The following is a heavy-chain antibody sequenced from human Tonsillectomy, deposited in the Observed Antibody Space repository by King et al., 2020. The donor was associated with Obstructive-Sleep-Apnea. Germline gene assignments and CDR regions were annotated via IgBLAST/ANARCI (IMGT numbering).Heavy chain of an antibody. CDR3: VDEGGTYDAFDI. CDR1: GFTFNNAW. Sequence: VQLVEAGGGLVKPGGSLRVSCAASGFTFNNAWMSWVRQAPGKGLEWVGRIKSKTDGGTTDYTAPVKGRFTISRDDSKNMLFLQMNSLKIEDTAVYFCVDEGGTYDAFDIWGQGTMVTVSS. CDR2: IKSKTDGGTT. D-gene: IGHD1-1*01. J-gene: IGHJ3*02. V-gene: IGHV3-15*01.